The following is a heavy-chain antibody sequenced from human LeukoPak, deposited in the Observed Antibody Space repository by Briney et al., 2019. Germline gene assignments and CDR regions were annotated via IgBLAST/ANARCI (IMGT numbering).Heavy chain of an antibody. J-gene: IGHJ5*02. CDR2: IYTSGST. V-gene: IGHV4-61*02. CDR3: ARGEWLVRVPWFDP. D-gene: IGHD6-19*01. CDR1: GNSISSGDNY. Sequence: SETLSLTCTVSGNSISSGDNYWSWIRQPAGKGLEWIGRIYTSGSTNYNPSLKSRVTISVDTSKNQFSLKLSSVTAADTAVYYCARGEWLVRVPWFDPWGQGTLVTVSS.